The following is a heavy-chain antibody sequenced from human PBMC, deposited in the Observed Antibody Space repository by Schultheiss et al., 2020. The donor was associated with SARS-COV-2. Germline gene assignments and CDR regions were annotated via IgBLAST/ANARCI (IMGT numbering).Heavy chain of an antibody. Sequence: GGSLRLSCAASGFTFSSYGMHWVRRAPGKGLEWVSAIGTGGDTYYADSVKGRFTISRDNSKNTLYLQMNSLRAEDTAVYYCARDRRIVGAYGDWFDPWGQGTLVTVSS. CDR1: GFTFSSYG. CDR3: ARDRRIVGAYGDWFDP. D-gene: IGHD1-26*01. V-gene: IGHV3/OR16-10*01. J-gene: IGHJ5*02. CDR2: IGTGGDT.